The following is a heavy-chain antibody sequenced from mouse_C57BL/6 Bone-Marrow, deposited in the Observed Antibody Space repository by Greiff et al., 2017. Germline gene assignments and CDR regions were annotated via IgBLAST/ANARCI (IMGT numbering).Heavy chain of an antibody. CDR3: ARRTVVPHYYAMDY. V-gene: IGHV1-72*01. J-gene: IGHJ4*01. D-gene: IGHD5-1*01. CDR1: GYTFTSYW. Sequence: VQLQQPGAELVKPGASVKLSCKASGYTFTSYWMHWVKQRPGRGLEWIGRIDPNSGGTKYNEKFKSKATLTVDKPSSTAYMQLSSLTSEDAAVYYCARRTVVPHYYAMDYWGQGTSVTVSS. CDR2: IDPNSGGT.